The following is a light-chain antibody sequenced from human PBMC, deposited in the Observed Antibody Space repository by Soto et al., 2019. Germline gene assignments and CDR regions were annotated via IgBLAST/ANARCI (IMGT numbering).Light chain of an antibody. J-gene: IGKJ1*01. CDR3: QQYISSPRT. CDR1: QSVSNNY. CDR2: GAS. Sequence: VLTKSPGTLSLSPGERATLSCRASQSVSNNYLAWYQQKPGQAPRLLIYGASSRATGIPDRFSGSGSGTDFTLTISRLEPEDFAVYYCQQYISSPRTFGQGTKVDI. V-gene: IGKV3-20*01.